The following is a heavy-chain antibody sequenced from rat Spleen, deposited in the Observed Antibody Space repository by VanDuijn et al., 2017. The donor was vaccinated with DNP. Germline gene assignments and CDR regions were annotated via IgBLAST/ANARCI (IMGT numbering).Heavy chain of an antibody. V-gene: IGHV2-77*01. CDR2: IWGDGST. J-gene: IGHJ1*01. Sequence: QVQMKETGPGLVQTTQTLSVTCTVSGFSLTTYGVNWIRQAPGKGLEWMGIIWGDGSTNYNSALKSRLSISRDTSKSQIFLTMNSLQTDDTAVYYCARGIITALPYWSFDFWGPGTMVTVSS. CDR1: GFSLTTYG. D-gene: IGHD1-6*01. CDR3: ARGIITALPYWSFDF.